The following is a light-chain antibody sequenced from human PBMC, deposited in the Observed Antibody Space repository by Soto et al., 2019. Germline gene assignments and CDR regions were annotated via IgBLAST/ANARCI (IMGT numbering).Light chain of an antibody. CDR2: RNN. CDR3: AAWDDSLTGRV. V-gene: IGLV1-47*01. J-gene: IGLJ3*02. CDR1: SSNIGSNY. Sequence: QSVLTQPPSASGTPGQRVAISCSGSSSNIGSNYVYWYQQVPGTAPKLLIYRNNQRPSGVPDRFSGSKSGTSASLAISGLRSEDEADYYCAAWDDSLTGRVFGGGTKLTFL.